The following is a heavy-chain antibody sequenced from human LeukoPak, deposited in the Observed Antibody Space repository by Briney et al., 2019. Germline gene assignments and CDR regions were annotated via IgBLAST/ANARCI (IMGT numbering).Heavy chain of an antibody. J-gene: IGHJ4*02. CDR2: ISSSGSTI. V-gene: IGHV3-48*03. CDR1: GFTFSSYE. CDR3: ARDLGGSYFNYFDY. D-gene: IGHD1-26*01. Sequence: GGSLRLSCAASGFTFSSYEMNWVRQAPGKGLEWVSYISSSGSTIYYADSVKGRFTISRDNAKNSLYLQMNSLRAEDTAVYYCARDLGGSYFNYFDYWGQGALVTVSS.